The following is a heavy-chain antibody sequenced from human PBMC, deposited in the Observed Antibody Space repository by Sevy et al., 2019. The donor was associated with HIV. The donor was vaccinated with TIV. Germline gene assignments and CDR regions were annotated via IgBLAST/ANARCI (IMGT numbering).Heavy chain of an antibody. D-gene: IGHD3-3*01. CDR1: GFTFTSSA. J-gene: IGHJ5*02. V-gene: IGHV1-58*01. CDR2: IVVGSGNT. CDR3: AAEVRSDTEFDP. Sequence: ASVNVSCKASGFTFTSSAVQWVRQARGQRLEWIGWIVVGSGNTNYSQKFQERVTITRDMSTSTAYMELSSLRSEDTAVYYCAAEVRSDTEFDPWGQGTLVTVSS.